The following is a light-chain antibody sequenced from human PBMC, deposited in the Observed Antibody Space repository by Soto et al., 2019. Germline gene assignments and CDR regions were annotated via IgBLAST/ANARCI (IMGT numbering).Light chain of an antibody. J-gene: IGKJ5*01. CDR2: DAS. CDR1: QSIASH. CDR3: QQRKNWPTPIR. Sequence: SLSPGAIALISCRASQSIASHLDWYQQKPGQAPRLLIHDASSRATGIPDRFSGSGSGTDFTLTISSLEPEDFAVYYCQQRKNWPTPIRFGPGALLEIK. V-gene: IGKV3-11*01.